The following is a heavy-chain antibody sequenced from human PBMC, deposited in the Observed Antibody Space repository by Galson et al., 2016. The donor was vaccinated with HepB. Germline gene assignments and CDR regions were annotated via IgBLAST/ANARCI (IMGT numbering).Heavy chain of an antibody. V-gene: IGHV3-7*05. D-gene: IGHD2-2*01. CDR3: VQGSTAPAV. CDR1: GFTFSTNW. Sequence: SLRLSCAASGFTFSTNWMSWVRQAPGKGLEWVANIKQDGSEKYYVDSVKGRFTISRDNSKNTLYLQMNSLRAEDTAVYYCVQGSTAPAVWGKGTAVTVSS. J-gene: IGHJ6*04. CDR2: IKQDGSEK.